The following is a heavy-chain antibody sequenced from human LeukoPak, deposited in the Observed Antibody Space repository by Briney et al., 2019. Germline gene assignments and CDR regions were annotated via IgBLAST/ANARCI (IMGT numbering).Heavy chain of an antibody. D-gene: IGHD3-10*01. J-gene: IGHJ4*02. CDR1: GGSISSYY. CDR3: ARDLGPYYYGSGSYFDY. V-gene: IGHV4-59*01. CDR2: IYYSGST. Sequence: SETLSLTCTVSGGSISSYYWSWIRQPPGKGLEWIGYIYYSGSTNYNPSLKSRVTMSVDTSKNQFSLKLSSVTAADTAVYYCARDLGPYYYGSGSYFDYWGQGTLVTVSS.